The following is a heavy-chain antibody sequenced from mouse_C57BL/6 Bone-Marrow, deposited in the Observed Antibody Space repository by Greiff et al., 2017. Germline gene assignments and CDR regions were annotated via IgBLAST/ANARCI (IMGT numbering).Heavy chain of an antibody. J-gene: IGHJ3*01. CDR1: GLTFNTNA. D-gene: IGHD6-2*01. CDR2: IRSKSSNYAT. CDR3: VRDLWAWFAY. V-gene: IGHV10-3*01. Sequence: EVHLVGSGGGWEQPKGSWKRPGAPPGLTFNTNARHGVRQAPGRGWDGVARIRSKSSNYATYYAESEKDRFTISRDDSQSMLYLQLNNLNTEDTAMYCCVRDLWAWFAYWGQGTLVTVSA.